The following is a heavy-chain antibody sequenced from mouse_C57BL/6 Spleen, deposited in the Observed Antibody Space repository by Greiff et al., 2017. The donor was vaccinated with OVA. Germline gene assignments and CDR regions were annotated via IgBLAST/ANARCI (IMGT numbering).Heavy chain of an antibody. CDR2: IDPSDSYT. J-gene: IGHJ2*01. V-gene: IGHV1-50*01. D-gene: IGHD3-3*01. CDR1: GYTFTSYW. Sequence: QVQLQQPGAELVKPGASVKLSCKASGYTFTSYWMQWVKQRPGQGLEWIGEIDPSDSYTNYNQKFKGKATLTVATSSSTAYMQLSSLTSEDSAVYYCARRPQHGQGYYFDYWGEGTTLTDSS. CDR3: ARRPQHGQGYYFDY.